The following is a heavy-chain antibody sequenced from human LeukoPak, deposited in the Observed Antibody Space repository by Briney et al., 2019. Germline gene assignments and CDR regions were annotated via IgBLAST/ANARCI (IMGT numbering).Heavy chain of an antibody. D-gene: IGHD3-3*01. CDR1: GYTFTGYY. CDR3: SRDFGEPTGYYMDV. Sequence: GASVKVSCKASGYTFTGYYMHWGRQAPGQGLEWRGWINPNSGDTNYAQKFQGRVTMTRDTSISTAYMELSSLRSDDTAVYYCSRDFGEPTGYYMDVWGKGTTVTVSS. V-gene: IGHV1-2*02. CDR2: INPNSGDT. J-gene: IGHJ6*03.